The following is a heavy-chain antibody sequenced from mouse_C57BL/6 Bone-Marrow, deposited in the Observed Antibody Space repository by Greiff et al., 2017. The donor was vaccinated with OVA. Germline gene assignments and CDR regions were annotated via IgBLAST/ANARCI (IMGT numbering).Heavy chain of an antibody. J-gene: IGHJ2*01. D-gene: IGHD2-2*01. CDR1: GFTFSSYA. Sequence: DVHLVESGGGLVKPGGSLKLSCAASGFTFSSYAMSWVRQTPEKRLEWVATISAGGSYTYYPDNVKGRFTIARDNAKNNLYLQMSHLKSEDTAMYYCARSLWLLGFDYWGQGTTLTVSS. V-gene: IGHV5-4*01. CDR3: ARSLWLLGFDY. CDR2: ISAGGSYT.